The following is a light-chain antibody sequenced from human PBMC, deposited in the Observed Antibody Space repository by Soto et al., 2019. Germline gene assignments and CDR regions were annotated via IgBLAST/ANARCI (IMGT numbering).Light chain of an antibody. Sequence: QSVLTQPPSVSAAPGQEVTISCSGSTSNIGNNYVSWYQQLPGTAPKLLIYDNNKRPSGIPDRFSGSKSGTSATLGITGLQTGDEADYYCGTWDSRLSAVVFGGGTQLTVL. CDR1: TSNIGNNY. V-gene: IGLV1-51*01. CDR2: DNN. J-gene: IGLJ2*01. CDR3: GTWDSRLSAVV.